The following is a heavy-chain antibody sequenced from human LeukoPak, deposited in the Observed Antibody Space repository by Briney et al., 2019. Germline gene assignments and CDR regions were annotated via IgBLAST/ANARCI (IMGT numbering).Heavy chain of an antibody. CDR3: ARHIGGGIEDMDV. CDR2: IYVTGT. Sequence: SETLSLTCTVSGGSIGTYYWGWIRQSPGKGLEWIGYIYVTGTRYNPYLQSRVTISVDRSRNQFFLKMSSVTAADTAVYYCARHIGGGIEDMDVWGKGTKVIVSS. V-gene: IGHV4-59*08. CDR1: GGSIGTYY. D-gene: IGHD3-16*02. J-gene: IGHJ6*03.